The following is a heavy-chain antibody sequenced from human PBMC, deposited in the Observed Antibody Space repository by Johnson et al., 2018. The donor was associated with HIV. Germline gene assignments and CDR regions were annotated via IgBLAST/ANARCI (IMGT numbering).Heavy chain of an antibody. CDR2: ISYDGINK. D-gene: IGHD3-22*01. J-gene: IGHJ3*02. V-gene: IGHV3-30*04. CDR1: GFTFSTSA. Sequence: VQLVESGGDVVQPGRSLRLSCAASGFTFSTSAMHWVRQAPGKGLKWVATISYDGINKYYADSVKGRFTISRDNSKNTLYLQMNSLRAEDTALYYCARGVSSGYYSNAFDIWGQGTMVTVSS. CDR3: ARGVSSGYYSNAFDI.